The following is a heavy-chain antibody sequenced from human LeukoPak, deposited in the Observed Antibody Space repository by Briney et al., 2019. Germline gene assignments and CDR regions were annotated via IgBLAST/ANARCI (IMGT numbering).Heavy chain of an antibody. CDR3: ARDYDWSLDY. D-gene: IGHD3-9*01. CDR1: GFTFDDYG. CDR2: IKHDGSEM. Sequence: PGGSLRLSCAASGFTFDDYGMSWVRQAPGKGLEWVANIKHDGSEMDYVDSVRGRFTVSRDNVKNSVYLQMNSLRAEDTAIYYCARDYDWSLDYWGQGTLVTVSS. V-gene: IGHV3-7*01. J-gene: IGHJ4*02.